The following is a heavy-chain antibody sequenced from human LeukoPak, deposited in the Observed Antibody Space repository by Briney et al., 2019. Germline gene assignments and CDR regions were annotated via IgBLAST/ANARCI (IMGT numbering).Heavy chain of an antibody. J-gene: IGHJ4*02. CDR3: ARAGYSSSWYPFFDY. Sequence: PSETLSLTCAVSGGSISSSNWWSWVRQLPGKGLEWIGEIYHSGSTNYNPSLKSRVTISVDKSKNQFSLKLSSVTAADTAVYYCARAGYSSSWYPFFDYWGQGTLVTVSS. CDR2: IYHSGST. D-gene: IGHD6-13*01. CDR1: GGSISSSNW. V-gene: IGHV4-4*02.